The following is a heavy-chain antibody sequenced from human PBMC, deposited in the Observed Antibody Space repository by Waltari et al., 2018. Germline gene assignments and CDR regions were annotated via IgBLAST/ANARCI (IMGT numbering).Heavy chain of an antibody. CDR1: GFSFRSSW. D-gene: IGHD6-13*01. Sequence: EVQLVESGGGLVQPGGSLRLSCAASGFSFRSSWMSWVRQAPGKGLEWVANIRPDGSMKFYVDSVRGRFTISRDNAKNSLYLQMSSLRAEDTGVYDCATSAAAAGNDWGQGTLVTVSS. V-gene: IGHV3-7*01. J-gene: IGHJ4*02. CDR2: IRPDGSMK. CDR3: ATSAAAAGND.